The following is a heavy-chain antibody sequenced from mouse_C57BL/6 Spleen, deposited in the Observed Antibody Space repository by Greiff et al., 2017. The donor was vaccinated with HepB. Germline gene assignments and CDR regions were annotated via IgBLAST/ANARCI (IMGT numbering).Heavy chain of an antibody. CDR3: TACGTYYAMDY. V-gene: IGHV14-4*01. D-gene: IGHD4-1*01. Sequence: EVQLQQSGAELVRPGASVKLSCTASGFNIKDDYMHWVKQRPEQGLEWIGWIDPENGDTEYASKFQGKATITADTSSNTAYLQLSSLTSEDTAVYYCTACGTYYAMDYWGQGTSVTVSS. J-gene: IGHJ4*01. CDR1: GFNIKDDY. CDR2: IDPENGDT.